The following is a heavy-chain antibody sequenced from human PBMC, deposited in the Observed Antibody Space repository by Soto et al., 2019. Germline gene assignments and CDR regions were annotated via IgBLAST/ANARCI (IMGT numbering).Heavy chain of an antibody. Sequence: QVQLVESGGGVVQPGRSLRLSCAASGFTFSSYGMHWVRQAPGKGLEWVAVIWYDGSNKYYADSVKGRFTISRDNSNNTLYLQMNSLRAEDTAVYYCASRAASGKYYYYYMDVWGKGTTVTVSS. J-gene: IGHJ6*03. D-gene: IGHD6-13*01. CDR3: ASRAASGKYYYYYMDV. CDR2: IWYDGSNK. V-gene: IGHV3-33*01. CDR1: GFTFSSYG.